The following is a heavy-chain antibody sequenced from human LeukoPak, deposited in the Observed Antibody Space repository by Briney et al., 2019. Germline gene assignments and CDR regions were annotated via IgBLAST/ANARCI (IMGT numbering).Heavy chain of an antibody. D-gene: IGHD4-17*01. V-gene: IGHV3-21*04. Sequence: PGGSLRLSCAASGFTFSSYSMNWVRQAPGKGLEWVSSITSSSSYIYYRDSVKGRFTISRDNAKNSLYLQMNSLRVDDTAVYYCARSGYGDYDYWGQGTRVTVSS. CDR3: ARSGYGDYDY. CDR1: GFTFSSYS. CDR2: ITSSSSYI. J-gene: IGHJ4*02.